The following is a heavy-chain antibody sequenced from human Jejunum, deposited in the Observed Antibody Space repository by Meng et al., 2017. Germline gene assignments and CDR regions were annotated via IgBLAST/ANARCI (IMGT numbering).Heavy chain of an antibody. J-gene: IGHJ5*02. CDR2: IYYTGST. CDR3: ARLGITETIGGFDP. CDR1: GGSLRTGAYY. D-gene: IGHD1-7*01. Sequence: VQLQESGPGLVQPSPTLALTCTVSGGSLRTGAYYWSWIRQHPGQGLEWIGYIYYTGSTFYNPSLKSRVSISLETSKNQFSLKVTSVTAADTAFYYCARLGITETIGGFDPWGQGTLVTVSS. V-gene: IGHV4-31*03.